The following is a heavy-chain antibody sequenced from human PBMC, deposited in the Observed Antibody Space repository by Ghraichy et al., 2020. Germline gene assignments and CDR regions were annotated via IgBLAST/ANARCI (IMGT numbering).Heavy chain of an antibody. J-gene: IGHJ4*02. CDR1: GGSISSSSYY. V-gene: IGHV4-39*01. D-gene: IGHD2-15*01. CDR3: ARPHSGGSSPDY. CDR2: IYYSGST. Sequence: SETLSLTCTVSGGSISSSSYYWGWIRQPPGKGLEWIGSIYYSGSTYYNPSLKSRVSISVDTSKNQFSLKLSSVTAADTAVYYCARPHSGGSSPDYWGQGTLVTVSS.